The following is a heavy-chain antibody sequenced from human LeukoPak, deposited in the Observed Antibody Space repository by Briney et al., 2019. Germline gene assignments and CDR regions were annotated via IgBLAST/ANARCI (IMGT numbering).Heavy chain of an antibody. CDR3: AREYYDILTGYSAHIVWFDP. Sequence: ASVKVSCKASGYTFTGYYMHWVRQAPGQGLEWMGWINPNSGGTNYAQKFQGRVTMTRDTTISTAYMELSRLRSDDTAVYYCAREYYDILTGYSAHIVWFDPWGQGTLVTVSS. CDR2: INPNSGGT. CDR1: GYTFTGYY. J-gene: IGHJ5*02. V-gene: IGHV1-2*02. D-gene: IGHD3-9*01.